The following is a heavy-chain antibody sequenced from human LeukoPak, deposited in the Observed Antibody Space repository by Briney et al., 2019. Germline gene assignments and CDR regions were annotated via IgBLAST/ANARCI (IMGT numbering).Heavy chain of an antibody. CDR3: ARDSPDYYDSSGYYY. V-gene: IGHV1-18*01. CDR1: GYTFTSYG. D-gene: IGHD3-22*01. Sequence: ASVKVSCKASGYTFTSYGISWVRQAPGQGLEWMGWIGAYNGNTNYAQKLQGRVTMTTDTSTSTAYMELRSLRSDDTAVYYCARDSPDYYDSSGYYYWGQGTLVTVSS. CDR2: IGAYNGNT. J-gene: IGHJ4*02.